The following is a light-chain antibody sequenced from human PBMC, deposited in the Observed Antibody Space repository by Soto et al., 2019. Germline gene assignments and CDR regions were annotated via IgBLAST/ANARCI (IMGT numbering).Light chain of an antibody. J-gene: IGLJ1*01. Sequence: QSVLTQPASVSGSPGQSITISCTGTSSDIGGYNFVSWYQHHPGEAPRLMIFGVSDRPSGVSDRFSGSKSGNTASLTISGLQAEDEADYYCSSYISSSTPYVFGTGTKVTVL. CDR2: GVS. CDR1: SSDIGGYNF. V-gene: IGLV2-14*03. CDR3: SSYISSSTPYV.